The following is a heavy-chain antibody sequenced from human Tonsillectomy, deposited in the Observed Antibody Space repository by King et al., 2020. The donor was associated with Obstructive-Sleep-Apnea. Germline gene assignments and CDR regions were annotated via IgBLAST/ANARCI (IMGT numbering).Heavy chain of an antibody. V-gene: IGHV3-48*04. CDR1: GFTFSSYS. J-gene: IGHJ5*02. D-gene: IGHD4-11*01. Sequence: DVQLVESGGGLVQPGGSLRLSCAASGFTFSSYSMNWVRQAPGKGLEWISYISRSGSTFFHADSVKGRFTISRDNAKNSLYLQMNSLRAEDTAVYYCARKEETYTNWFAPWGQGTLVTVSS. CDR2: ISRSGSTF. CDR3: ARKEETYTNWFAP.